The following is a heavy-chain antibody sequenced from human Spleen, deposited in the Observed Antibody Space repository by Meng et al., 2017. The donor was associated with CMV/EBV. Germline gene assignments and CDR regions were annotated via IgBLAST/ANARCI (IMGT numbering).Heavy chain of an antibody. CDR1: GKTFTNYY. J-gene: IGHJ5*02. V-gene: IGHV1-46*01. Sequence: KASGKTFTNYYVHWVRQAPGQGLEWMGIFNPTGGSTSYAQKFQGRVTMTRDTSTSTVYMELSSLRSEDTAVYYCATKSFTTHWDWFDPWGQGTLVTVSS. CDR2: FNPTGGST. D-gene: IGHD2-15*01. CDR3: ATKSFTTHWDWFDP.